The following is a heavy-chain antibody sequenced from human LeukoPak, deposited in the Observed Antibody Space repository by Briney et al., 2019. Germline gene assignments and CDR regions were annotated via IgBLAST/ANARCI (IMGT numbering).Heavy chain of an antibody. CDR1: GFTFSSYA. Sequence: GGSLRLSCAASGFTFSSYAMSWVRQAPWKGLEWVSGISGSGGSTYYADAVKGRFTISRDNSKNTLYLQMNSLRAEDTAVYYCAKVARSTLLYYFDYWGQGTLVTVSS. J-gene: IGHJ4*02. CDR2: ISGSGGST. CDR3: AKVARSTLLYYFDY. V-gene: IGHV3-23*01.